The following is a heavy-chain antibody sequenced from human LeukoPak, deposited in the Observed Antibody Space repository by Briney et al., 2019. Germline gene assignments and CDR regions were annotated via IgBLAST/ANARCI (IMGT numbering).Heavy chain of an antibody. CDR3: AKGQTSESRFDY. CDR1: GFTFTIYA. V-gene: IGHV3-23*01. CDR2: ITGNSGDT. J-gene: IGHJ4*02. Sequence: GGSLRPSYAASAFTSGFTFTIYAMSWVRHTPGKGLEWVSVITGNSGDTYYADSVKGRITISRDNSKNTLYLQMNSLRAEDTAVYYCAKGQTSESRFDYWGQGTLVTVSS.